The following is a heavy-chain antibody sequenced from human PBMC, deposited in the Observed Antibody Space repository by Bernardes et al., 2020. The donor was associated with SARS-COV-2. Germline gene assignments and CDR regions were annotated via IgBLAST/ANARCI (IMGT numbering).Heavy chain of an antibody. CDR1: GFTFSNAW. CDR3: TPGVTGTTGIDY. CDR2: IKRKSDGGTT. Sequence: GGSLRLSCAASGFTFSNAWMTWVRQAPGKGLEWVGRIKRKSDGGTTDYAAPVKGRFIISRDDSRNTLYLQMNSLKTDDTAVYYCTPGVTGTTGIDYWGQGTLVTVSS. V-gene: IGHV3-15*01. D-gene: IGHD1-7*01. J-gene: IGHJ4*02.